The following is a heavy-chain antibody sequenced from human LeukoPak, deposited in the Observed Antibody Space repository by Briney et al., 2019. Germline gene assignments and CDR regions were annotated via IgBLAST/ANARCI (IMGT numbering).Heavy chain of an antibody. CDR3: ARDEAAAAAKHFDY. D-gene: IGHD6-13*01. CDR2: IIPTFGTA. J-gene: IGHJ4*02. V-gene: IGHV1-69*05. Sequence: ASVKVSCKASGGTFSSYAISWVRQAPGQGLEWMGGIIPTFGTANYAQKFQGRVTMTRDTSTSTVYMELSSLRSEDTAVYYCARDEAAAAAKHFDYWGQGTLVTVSS. CDR1: GGTFSSYA.